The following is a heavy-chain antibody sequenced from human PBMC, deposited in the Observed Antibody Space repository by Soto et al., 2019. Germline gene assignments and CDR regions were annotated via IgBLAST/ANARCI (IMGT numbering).Heavy chain of an antibody. J-gene: IGHJ4*02. CDR3: TTDPPYCGGDCSPPVDY. CDR2: IKSKTNGGTT. D-gene: IGHD2-21*02. CDR1: GFTFSNAW. Sequence: EVRLVESGGGLVKPGGSLRLSCAASGFTFSNAWMSWVRQAPGKGLEWVGRIKSKTNGGTTDYAAPVKGRFTISRDDSKNTLYLQMNSLKTEEPAVYYCTTDPPYCGGDCSPPVDYWGQGTLVTVSS. V-gene: IGHV3-15*01.